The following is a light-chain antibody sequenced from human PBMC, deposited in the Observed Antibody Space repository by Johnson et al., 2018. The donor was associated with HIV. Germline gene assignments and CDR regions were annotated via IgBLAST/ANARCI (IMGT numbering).Light chain of an antibody. J-gene: IGLJ1*01. CDR2: ENN. V-gene: IGLV1-51*02. CDR3: GTWDSSLSAYV. Sequence: QSLLTQPPSVSAAPGQKVTISCSGGSSNIGNNFVSWYQQLPGTAPKLLIFENNKRPSGIPNRFSGSKSGTSATLGITGLQTGDEADYDCGTWDSSLSAYVFGTGTKVTVL. CDR1: SSNIGNNF.